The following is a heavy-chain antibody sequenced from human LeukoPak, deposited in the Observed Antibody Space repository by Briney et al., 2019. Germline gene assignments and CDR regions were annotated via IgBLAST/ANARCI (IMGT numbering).Heavy chain of an antibody. D-gene: IGHD1-26*01. Sequence: HPGGSLRPSCAASGFSFNNYNMNWVREAPGKGLEWVSYISGSSSVRYYADSVKGRFTISRDNAENSLFLQTNSLRAEDTAVYYCATSGDYYMGYWGQGTLVTVSS. CDR1: GFSFNNYN. CDR2: ISGSSSVR. CDR3: ATSGDYYMGY. V-gene: IGHV3-48*01. J-gene: IGHJ4*02.